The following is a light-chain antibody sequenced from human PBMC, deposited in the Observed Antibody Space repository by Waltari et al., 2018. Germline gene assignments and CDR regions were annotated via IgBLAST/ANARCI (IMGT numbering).Light chain of an antibody. Sequence: QSVLTQPPSTSGTPGQTVTISCSGSTSNIGTNTVTWYQQFPGTAPKVLVFANYPRPSGFPDRFSASKSGTSASLVISGLQSEDEGDYFCATWDDSLVGRVFGGGTKLTVL. V-gene: IGLV1-44*01. J-gene: IGLJ2*01. CDR3: ATWDDSLVGRV. CDR2: ANY. CDR1: TSNIGTNT.